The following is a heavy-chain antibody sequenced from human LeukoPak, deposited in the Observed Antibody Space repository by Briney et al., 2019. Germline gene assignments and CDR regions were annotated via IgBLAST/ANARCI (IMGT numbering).Heavy chain of an antibody. Sequence: GGSLRLSCAGSGFTFSHYYIDWVRQAPGKGLEWVARIRNKANSYSIEYAASVKGRFTISRDDSKNSVYLQMNSLKSEDTADYYCVRVMLGSSKFFDLWGRGTLVTVSS. CDR3: VRVMLGSSKFFDL. V-gene: IGHV3-72*01. D-gene: IGHD1-26*01. J-gene: IGHJ2*01. CDR1: GFTFSHYY. CDR2: IRNKANSYSI.